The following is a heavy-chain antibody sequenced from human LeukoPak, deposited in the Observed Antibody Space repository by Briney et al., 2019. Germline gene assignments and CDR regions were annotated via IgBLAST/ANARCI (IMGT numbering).Heavy chain of an antibody. V-gene: IGHV1-69*13. D-gene: IGHD1-26*01. CDR3: ARQRSLNYYYYYGMDV. CDR2: IIPIFGTA. Sequence: ASVKVSCKASGGTFSSYAISWERQAPGQGLEWMGGIIPIFGTANYAQKFQGRVTITADESTSTAYMELSSLRSEDTAVYYCARQRSLNYYYYYGMDVWGQGTTVTVSS. J-gene: IGHJ6*02. CDR1: GGTFSSYA.